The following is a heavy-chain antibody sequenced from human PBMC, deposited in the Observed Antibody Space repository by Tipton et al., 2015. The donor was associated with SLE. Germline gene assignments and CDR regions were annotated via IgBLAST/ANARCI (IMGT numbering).Heavy chain of an antibody. CDR2: IYYTGNT. V-gene: IGHV4-39*07. D-gene: IGHD1-14*01. CDR1: GGSISSSPYY. Sequence: TLSLTCIVSGGSISSSPYYWGWIRQPPGKGLEWIGSIYYTGNTYYSTSLKSRVTIAVDTSKNQFSLKLSSVTAADTAVYLCARRTETGSLSAYDYWGQGTLVTVSS. CDR3: ARRTETGSLSAYDY. J-gene: IGHJ4*02.